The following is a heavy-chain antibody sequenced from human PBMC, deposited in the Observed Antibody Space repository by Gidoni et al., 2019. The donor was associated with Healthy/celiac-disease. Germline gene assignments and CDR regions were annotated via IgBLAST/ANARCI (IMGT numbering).Heavy chain of an antibody. V-gene: IGHV4-39*01. CDR2: SYYSGST. Sequence: QLQLQESGPGLVKPSETLSLTCTVSGGSISSSSYYWGWIRQPPGKGQEWIGSSYYSGSTYYNPSLKSRVTISVDTSKNQFSLKLSSVTAADTAVYYCATYSSSWNIFDYWGQGTLVTVSS. D-gene: IGHD6-13*01. CDR3: ATYSSSWNIFDY. CDR1: GGSISSSSYY. J-gene: IGHJ4*02.